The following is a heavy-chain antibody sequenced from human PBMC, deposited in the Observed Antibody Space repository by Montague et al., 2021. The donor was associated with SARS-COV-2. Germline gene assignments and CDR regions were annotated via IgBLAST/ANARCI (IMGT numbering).Heavy chain of an antibody. V-gene: IGHV2-5*02. J-gene: IGHJ5*02. D-gene: IGHD6-13*01. Sequence: PALVKPTQTLTLTCTFSGFSLSISGVGVGWIRRPPGKALEWLAVIYWDDDKRHSPSLKSRLTITKDTSKNQVVLTMTNMDPVDTATYYCAHSSIAAAGTTRGRFDPWGQGTLVTVSS. CDR3: AHSSIAAAGTTRGRFDP. CDR1: GFSLSISGVG. CDR2: IYWDDDK.